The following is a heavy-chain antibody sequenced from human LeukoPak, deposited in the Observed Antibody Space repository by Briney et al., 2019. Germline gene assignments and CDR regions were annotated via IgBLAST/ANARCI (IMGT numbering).Heavy chain of an antibody. CDR3: ARDQSWEYQLPGY. D-gene: IGHD2-2*01. J-gene: IGHJ4*02. CDR2: ISSSSSYI. CDR1: GFTFSSYS. V-gene: IGHV3-21*01. Sequence: GGSLRLSRGASGFTFSSYSMNWVRQAPGEGVGWVSSISSSSSYIYYADSVKGRFTISRDNAKNSLYLQMNSLRAEDTAVYYCARDQSWEYQLPGYWGQGTLVTVSS.